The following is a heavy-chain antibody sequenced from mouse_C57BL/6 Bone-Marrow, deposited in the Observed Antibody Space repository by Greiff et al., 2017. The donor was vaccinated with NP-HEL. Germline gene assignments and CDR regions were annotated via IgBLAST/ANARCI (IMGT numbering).Heavy chain of an antibody. D-gene: IGHD1-1*01. V-gene: IGHV1-15*01. CDR3: TKGSSYYAMDY. CDR1: GYTFTDYE. CDR2: IDPETGGT. J-gene: IGHJ4*01. Sequence: VQLQQSGAELVRPGASVTLSCKASGYTFTDYEMHWVKQTPVHGLEWIGAIDPETGGTAYNQKFTGKAILTADKSSSTAYMELRSLTSEDSAVYYCTKGSSYYAMDYWGQGTSVTVSS.